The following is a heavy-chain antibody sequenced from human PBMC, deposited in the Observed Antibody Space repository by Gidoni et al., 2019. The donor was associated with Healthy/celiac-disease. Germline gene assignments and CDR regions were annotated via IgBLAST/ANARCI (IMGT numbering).Heavy chain of an antibody. CDR3: AARLLWFGELLYNN. J-gene: IGHJ3*01. V-gene: IGHV4-34*01. CDR1: GGSFSGYY. CDR2: INHSGST. D-gene: IGHD3-10*01. Sequence: QVQLQQWGAGLLKPSETLSPTCAVYGGSFSGYYWSWIRQPPGKGLEWIGEINHSGSTNYNPSLKSRVTISVDTSKNQFSLKLSSVTAADTAVYYCAARLLWFGELLYNNWGQGTMVTVSS.